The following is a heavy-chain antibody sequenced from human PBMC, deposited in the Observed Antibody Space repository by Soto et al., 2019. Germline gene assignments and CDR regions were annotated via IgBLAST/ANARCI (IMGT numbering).Heavy chain of an antibody. J-gene: IGHJ4*02. CDR2: IYYSGST. V-gene: IGHV4-31*03. D-gene: IGHD3-9*01. Sequence: SETLSLTCTVSGGSISSGGYYWSWIRQHPGKGLEWIGYIYYSGSTYYNPSLKSRVTISVDTSKNQFSLKLSSVTAADTAVYYCARVDWSISLYYFDYWGQGTLVTVSS. CDR1: GGSISSGGYY. CDR3: ARVDWSISLYYFDY.